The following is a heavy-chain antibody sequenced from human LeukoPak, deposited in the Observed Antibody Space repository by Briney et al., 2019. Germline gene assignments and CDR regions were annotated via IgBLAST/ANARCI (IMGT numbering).Heavy chain of an antibody. J-gene: IGHJ4*02. D-gene: IGHD3-10*01. CDR3: ARDRGSLLWFGELLSSPDY. CDR2: ISYDGGNK. CDR1: GFTFSSYA. Sequence: GGSLRLSCAASGFTFSSYAMHWVRQAPGKGLEWVAVISYDGGNKYYADSVKGRFTISRDNSKNTLYLQMNSLRAEDTAVYYCARDRGSLLWFGELLSSPDYWGQGTLVTVSS. V-gene: IGHV3-30-3*01.